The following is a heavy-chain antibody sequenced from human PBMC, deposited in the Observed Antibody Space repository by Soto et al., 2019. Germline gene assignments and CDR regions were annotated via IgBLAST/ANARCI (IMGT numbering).Heavy chain of an antibody. CDR2: ISSSGSTI. CDR3: ARGGASVTTPFDY. J-gene: IGHJ4*02. D-gene: IGHD4-17*01. Sequence: QVQLVESGGGLVKPGGSLRLSCAASGFAFSDPYMSWIRQAPGKGLEWISYISSSGSTIYYADSVKGRFTISRDNDKKSLYLQMDSLTADDMAVYYCARGGASVTTPFDYWGQGTQVTVSS. V-gene: IGHV3-11*01. CDR1: GFAFSDPY.